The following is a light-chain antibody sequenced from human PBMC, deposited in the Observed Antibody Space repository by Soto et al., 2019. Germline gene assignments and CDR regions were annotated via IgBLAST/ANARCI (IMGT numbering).Light chain of an antibody. CDR2: DAS. Sequence: AIQLTQSPSSLSASVGDRVTITCRASQGISSALAWYQQKPGKAPKLLIYDASSLESGVPSRFSGSGSGTDFTLTISSLQREDFATYYCQQFNNYPPITFGQGTRLEIK. CDR3: QQFNNYPPIT. CDR1: QGISSA. V-gene: IGKV1D-13*01. J-gene: IGKJ5*01.